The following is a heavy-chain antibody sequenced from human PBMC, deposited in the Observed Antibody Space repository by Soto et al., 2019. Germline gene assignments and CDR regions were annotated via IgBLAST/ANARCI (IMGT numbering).Heavy chain of an antibody. D-gene: IGHD2-8*01. CDR2: INPSGGGT. CDR3: ARSRLMVYDAFDI. V-gene: IGHV1-46*01. CDR1: GYTFTSYY. Sequence: QVQLVQSGAEVKKPGTSMKVSCKASGYTFTSYYMHWVRQAPGQGLEWMGVINPSGGGTSYAQKFQGRGTMTRNTATSTVYMELSSLRSGDTAVYYCARSRLMVYDAFDIWGQGTMVTVSS. J-gene: IGHJ3*02.